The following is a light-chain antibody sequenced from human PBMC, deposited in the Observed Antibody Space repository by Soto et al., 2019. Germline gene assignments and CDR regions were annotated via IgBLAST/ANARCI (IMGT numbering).Light chain of an antibody. J-gene: IGKJ1*01. CDR3: QQRSNWPPGGT. CDR1: QSVSSY. V-gene: IGKV3-11*01. CDR2: DAS. Sequence: EIVLTQSPATLSLSPGERATLSCRASQSVSSYLAWYQQKPGQAPRLLIYDASNRATGIPARFSGSGSGTHFTLTISSLEPEDFAAYYCQQRSNWPPGGTFGQGTKVEIK.